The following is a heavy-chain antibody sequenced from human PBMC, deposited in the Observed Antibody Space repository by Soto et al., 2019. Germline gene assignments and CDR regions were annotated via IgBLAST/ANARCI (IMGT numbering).Heavy chain of an antibody. V-gene: IGHV1-2*02. Sequence: QVQLVQSGAEVKKPGASVRVSCKASGYTFTGYYIHWVRQAPGQGLEWMGWINPHNGCTNYAQKFQGRVTMTRDTSISTAYMELSRLRSDDTAVYYCVRVGYYYESSIVGDPWGQGTLVTVYS. CDR3: VRVGYYYESSIVGDP. J-gene: IGHJ5*02. D-gene: IGHD3-22*01. CDR2: INPHNGCT. CDR1: GYTFTGYY.